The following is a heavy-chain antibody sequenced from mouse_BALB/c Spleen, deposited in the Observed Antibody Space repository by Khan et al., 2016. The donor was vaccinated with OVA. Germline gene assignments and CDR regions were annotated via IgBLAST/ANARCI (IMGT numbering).Heavy chain of an antibody. J-gene: IGHJ3*01. V-gene: IGHV1S136*01. CDR3: AREASSWDCCFPY. CDR1: GYTFSNYV. Sequence: VRLQQSGPELVEPGASVKMSCKASGYTFSNYVIHWMKQKPGRGLEWIAYINPYNAGTRYNEKLKDKATLTSDISYNTAYMELNSLTSEDSAVYYCAREASSWDCCFPYWGQGTLVTVSA. D-gene: IGHD4-1*01. CDR2: INPYNAGT.